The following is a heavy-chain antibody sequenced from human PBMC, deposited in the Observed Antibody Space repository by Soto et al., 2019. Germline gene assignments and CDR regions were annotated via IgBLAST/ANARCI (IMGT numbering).Heavy chain of an antibody. J-gene: IGHJ4*02. CDR2: IDTAGRT. D-gene: IGHD3-22*01. CDR1: VFSVSDNY. V-gene: IGHV3-53*01. CDR3: AKEAMITSSDY. Sequence: GGSLRLSCEASVFSVSDNYMTWVRRAPGKGLEWVSVIDTAGRTNYAESVKGRFTISRDNSKNTLYLQMNSLRAEDTAVYYCAKEAMITSSDYWGQGTLVTVSS.